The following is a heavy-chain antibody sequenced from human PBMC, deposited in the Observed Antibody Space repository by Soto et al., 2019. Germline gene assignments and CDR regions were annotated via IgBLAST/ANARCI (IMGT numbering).Heavy chain of an antibody. Sequence: ASVKVSCKASGYTFTSYGISWVRQAPGQGLEWMGWISAYNGNTNYAQKLQGRVTMTTDTSTSTAYVELRSLRSDDTAVYYCAKDDFISTSWFVSYRGQGTLVTV. CDR1: GYTFTSYG. D-gene: IGHD2-2*01. V-gene: IGHV1-18*01. J-gene: IGHJ4*02. CDR2: ISAYNGNT. CDR3: AKDDFISTSWFVSY.